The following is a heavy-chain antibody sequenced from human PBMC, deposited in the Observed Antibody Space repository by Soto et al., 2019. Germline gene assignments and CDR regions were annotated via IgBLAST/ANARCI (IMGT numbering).Heavy chain of an antibody. D-gene: IGHD3-10*01. CDR2: ISYDGSNK. Sequence: PGGSLRLSCAASGFTFSSYGMHWVRQAPGKGLEWVAVISYDGSNKYYADSVKGRFTISRDNSKNTLYLQMNSLRAEDTAVYYCAKEGGSMVRGVIITGRYYYYGMDVWGQGTTGTVSS. J-gene: IGHJ6*02. V-gene: IGHV3-30*18. CDR3: AKEGGSMVRGVIITGRYYYYGMDV. CDR1: GFTFSSYG.